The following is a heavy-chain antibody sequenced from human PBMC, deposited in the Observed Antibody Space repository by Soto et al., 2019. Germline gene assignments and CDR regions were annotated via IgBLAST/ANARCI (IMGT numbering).Heavy chain of an antibody. CDR2: IYYSGST. Sequence: SETLSLTCTVSGGSISSGGYYWSWIRQHPGKGQEWIGYIYYSGSTYYNPSLKSRVTISVDTSKNQFSLKLSSVTAADTAVYYCARVNFYYDSSGYTGYYFDYWGQGTLVTVSS. CDR3: ARVNFYYDSSGYTGYYFDY. CDR1: GGSISSGGYY. V-gene: IGHV4-31*03. D-gene: IGHD3-22*01. J-gene: IGHJ4*02.